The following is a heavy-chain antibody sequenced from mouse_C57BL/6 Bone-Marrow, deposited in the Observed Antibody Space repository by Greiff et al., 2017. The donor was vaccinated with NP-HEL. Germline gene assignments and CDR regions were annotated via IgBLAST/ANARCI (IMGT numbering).Heavy chain of an antibody. V-gene: IGHV5-15*04. J-gene: IGHJ1*03. CDR1: GFTFSDYG. CDR3: ARRGYGSSYVWYFDG. D-gene: IGHD1-1*01. CDR2: ISNLAYSI. Sequence: EVMLVESGGGLVQPGGSLKLSCAASGFTFSDYGMAWVRQAPRKGPEWVAFISNLAYSIYSADTVTGRLSIAGENAKNSGYLEMSRLRYEDTVMYDCARRGYGSSYVWYFDGWGTGTTVT.